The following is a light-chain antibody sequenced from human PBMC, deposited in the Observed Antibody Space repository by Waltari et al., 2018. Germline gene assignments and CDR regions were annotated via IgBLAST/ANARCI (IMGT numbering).Light chain of an antibody. CDR3: QQYHHYWT. V-gene: IGKV1-5*03. CDR1: ESINSW. Sequence: DIQMTQSPSTLSASIGDRVTITCRASESINSWSAWFQQRPGEAPKLLISKASTLESGVPSRFSASGSGTEFTLTISSLQPDDFATYYCQQYHHYWTFGQGTKVEMK. J-gene: IGKJ1*01. CDR2: KAS.